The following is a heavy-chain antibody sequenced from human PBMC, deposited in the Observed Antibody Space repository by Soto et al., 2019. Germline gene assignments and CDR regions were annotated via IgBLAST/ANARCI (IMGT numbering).Heavy chain of an antibody. CDR1: GYSFTSYW. V-gene: IGHV5-51*01. Sequence: PGESLKISCKGSGYSFTSYWIVWVRQMPGKGLEWMGIIYPGDSDTRYSPSFQGQVTISADKSISTAYLQWSSLKASDTAMYYCARRRYCSGGSCQRNYYYYGMDVWGQGTTVTVSS. CDR3: ARRRYCSGGSCQRNYYYYGMDV. D-gene: IGHD2-15*01. CDR2: IYPGDSDT. J-gene: IGHJ6*02.